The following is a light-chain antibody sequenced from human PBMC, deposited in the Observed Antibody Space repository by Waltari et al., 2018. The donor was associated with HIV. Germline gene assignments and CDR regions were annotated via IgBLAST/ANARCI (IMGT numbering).Light chain of an antibody. Sequence: QSVLTQPPSASGTPGQRVTISCSGSSYNIGSNYVFWYQQLPGTAPKLLIYRNNDRPSGVPDRFSGSKSGTSASLAISGLRSDDEADYYCAAWEDSLWVFGGGTKLTV. CDR2: RNN. V-gene: IGLV1-47*01. J-gene: IGLJ3*02. CDR1: SYNIGSNY. CDR3: AAWEDSLWV.